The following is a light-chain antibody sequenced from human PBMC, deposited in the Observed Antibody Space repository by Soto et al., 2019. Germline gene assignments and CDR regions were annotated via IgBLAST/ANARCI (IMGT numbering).Light chain of an antibody. CDR1: QSVSSY. CDR2: DAS. V-gene: IGKV3-11*01. CDR3: QQRSNWPSYT. Sequence: EIVLTQSPATLSLSPGERATPSCRASQSVSSYLAWYQQKPGQAPRLLIYDASNRATGIPARFSGSGSGTDFTLTICSLEPEDFAVYYCQQRSNWPSYTFGQGTKLEI. J-gene: IGKJ2*01.